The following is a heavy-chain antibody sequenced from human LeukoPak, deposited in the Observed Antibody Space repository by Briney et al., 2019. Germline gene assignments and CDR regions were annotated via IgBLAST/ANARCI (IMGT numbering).Heavy chain of an antibody. D-gene: IGHD6-13*01. V-gene: IGHV4-39*01. CDR1: GGSISSSSHY. CDR3: ARGIAAAGPFDY. J-gene: IGHJ4*02. CDR2: IYYSGST. Sequence: PSETLSLTCTVSGGSISSSSHYWGWIRQPPGKGLEWIGSIYYSGSTYYNPSLKSRVTISVDTSKYQFSLKLSSVTAADTAVYYCARGIAAAGPFDYWGQGTLVTVSS.